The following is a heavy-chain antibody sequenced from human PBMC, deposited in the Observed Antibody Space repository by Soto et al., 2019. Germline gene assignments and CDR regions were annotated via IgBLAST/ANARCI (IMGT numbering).Heavy chain of an antibody. V-gene: IGHV3-53*01. CDR1: GFTVSSNY. Sequence: PGGSLILSCAASGFTVSSNYMSWVRQAPGKGLEWVSVIYSGGSTYYADSVKGRFTISRDNSKNTLCLQMNSLRAEDTAVYYCARDRVESGYPEYFQHWGQGTLVTVSS. CDR2: IYSGGST. D-gene: IGHD3-22*01. CDR3: ARDRVESGYPEYFQH. J-gene: IGHJ1*01.